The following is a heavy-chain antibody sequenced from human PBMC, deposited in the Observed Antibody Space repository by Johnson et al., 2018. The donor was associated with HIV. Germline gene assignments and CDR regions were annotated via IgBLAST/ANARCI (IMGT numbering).Heavy chain of an antibody. CDR2: ISGSGGST. CDR3: ARERLGGIVTHFDI. J-gene: IGHJ3*02. V-gene: IGHV3-23*04. CDR1: GFTFSSYA. D-gene: IGHD3-16*01. Sequence: VQLVESGGGLIQPGGSLRLSCAASGFTFSSYAMSWVRQAPGQGLEWVSAISGSGGSTYYADSGKGRFTISRDNSKTTLYLQMNTLRAEDTAVYYCARERLGGIVTHFDIWGQGTMVTVSS.